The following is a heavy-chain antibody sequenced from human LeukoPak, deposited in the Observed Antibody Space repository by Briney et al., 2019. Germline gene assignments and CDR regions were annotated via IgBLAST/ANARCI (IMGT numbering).Heavy chain of an antibody. Sequence: GESLRLSCAASDFTFSSYWMSWVRQAPGKGLEWVANINQDGSDKRYMDSVRGRFTISRDNAKNSLSLHMDSLRAEDTAVYYCARVGYNWDDDGVDYWGQGTLVTVSS. J-gene: IGHJ4*02. D-gene: IGHD1-1*01. CDR3: ARVGYNWDDDGVDY. CDR1: DFTFSSYW. V-gene: IGHV3-7*01. CDR2: INQDGSDK.